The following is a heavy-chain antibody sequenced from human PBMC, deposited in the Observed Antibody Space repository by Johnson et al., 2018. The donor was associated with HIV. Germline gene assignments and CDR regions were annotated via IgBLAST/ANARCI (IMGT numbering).Heavy chain of an antibody. V-gene: IGHV3-73*01. Sequence: VQLVESGGGLVQPGGSLKLSCAASGFTFSGSAMHWVRQASGKGLEWVGRIRSKVNSYATAYAASVKCRFTISRDDSKNTAYVQMNSLKTEDTAVYYCTRTGGFDYGDYGAFDIWGQGTMVTVSS. J-gene: IGHJ3*02. CDR2: IRSKVNSYAT. CDR3: TRTGGFDYGDYGAFDI. D-gene: IGHD4-17*01. CDR1: GFTFSGSA.